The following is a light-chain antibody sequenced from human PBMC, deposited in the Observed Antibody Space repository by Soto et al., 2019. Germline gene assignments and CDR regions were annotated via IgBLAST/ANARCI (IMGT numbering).Light chain of an antibody. CDR3: QQYNNYST. CDR1: QSISRW. Sequence: DIQMTQSPSSVSASVGDRVPITCRARQSISRWLAWYQQQPGKAPKALIYDASSLKSGVPSRLSGNGSGTEFTLTIKSLQPDDSATYYCQQYNNYSTFGQGTRLEIK. CDR2: DAS. J-gene: IGKJ5*01. V-gene: IGKV1-5*01.